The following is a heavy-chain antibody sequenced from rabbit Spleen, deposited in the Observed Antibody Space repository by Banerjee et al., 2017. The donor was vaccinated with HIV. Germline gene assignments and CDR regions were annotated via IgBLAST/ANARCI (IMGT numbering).Heavy chain of an antibody. CDR2: IYGFSGST. CDR3: VRDGSSGYPYYFNL. J-gene: IGHJ4*01. CDR1: GFSFSSSYW. D-gene: IGHD1-1*01. Sequence: QSLEESGGDLVKPGASLTLTCTASGFSFSSSYWICWVRQAPGKGLEWIACIYGFSGSTYYASWAKDRFTITRSTSLNTVTLQLTSLTAADTATYFCVRDGSSGYPYYFNLWGPGTLVTVS. V-gene: IGHV1S40*01.